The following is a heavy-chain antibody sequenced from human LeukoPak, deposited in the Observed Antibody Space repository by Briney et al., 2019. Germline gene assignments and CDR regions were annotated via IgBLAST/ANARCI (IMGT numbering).Heavy chain of an antibody. CDR1: GFTFSSYA. CDR3: AKDWTDFWSGYTTPTFDY. CDR2: ISGSGGSA. J-gene: IGHJ4*02. Sequence: GGSLRLSCAASGFTFSSYAMSWVRQAPGKGLEWVSAISGSGGSAYYADSVKGRFTISRDNSKNTLYLQMNSLRAEDTAVYYCAKDWTDFWSGYTTPTFDYWGQGTLVTVSS. D-gene: IGHD3-3*01. V-gene: IGHV3-23*01.